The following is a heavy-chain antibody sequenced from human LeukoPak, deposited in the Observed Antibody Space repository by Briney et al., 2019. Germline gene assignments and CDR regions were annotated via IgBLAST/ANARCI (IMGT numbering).Heavy chain of an antibody. CDR3: ARDFGYCSSTSCYVYYYYGMDV. CDR2: INAGNGNT. J-gene: IGHJ6*02. Sequence: GASVKVSCKASGYTFTSYAMHWVRQAPGQRLEWMGWINAGNGNTKYSQKFQGRVTITRDTSASTAYMELGSLRSEDTAVYYCARDFGYCSSTSCYVYYYYGMDVWGQGTTVTVSS. CDR1: GYTFTSYA. D-gene: IGHD2-2*01. V-gene: IGHV1-3*01.